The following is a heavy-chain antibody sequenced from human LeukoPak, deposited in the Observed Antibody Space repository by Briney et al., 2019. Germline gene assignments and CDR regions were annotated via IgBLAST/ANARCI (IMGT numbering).Heavy chain of an antibody. D-gene: IGHD3-10*01. CDR1: GFTFSSYS. CDR2: ISSSSSYI. V-gene: IGHV3-21*01. Sequence: GGSLRLSCAASGFTFSSYSMNWVRQAPGKGLEWVSSISSSSSYIYYADSVKGRFTISRDNAKNSLYLQVNSLRAEDTAVYYCARTPMVRGVNWFDPWGQGTLVTVSS. J-gene: IGHJ5*02. CDR3: ARTPMVRGVNWFDP.